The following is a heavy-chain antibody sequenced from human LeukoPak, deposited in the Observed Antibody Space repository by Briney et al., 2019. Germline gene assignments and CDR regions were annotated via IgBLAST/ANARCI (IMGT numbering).Heavy chain of an antibody. V-gene: IGHV3-48*04. CDR1: GFTFSSYS. D-gene: IGHD3-9*01. CDR3: ARDTDPESYYDILTGYDY. J-gene: IGHJ4*02. CDR2: ISSSSSTI. Sequence: GGSLRLSCAASGFTFSSYSMNWVRQAPGKGLDWVSYISSSSSTIYYADAVKGRFTITRDNAKNSLYLQMNSLRAEDTAVYYCARDTDPESYYDILTGYDYWGQGTLVTVSS.